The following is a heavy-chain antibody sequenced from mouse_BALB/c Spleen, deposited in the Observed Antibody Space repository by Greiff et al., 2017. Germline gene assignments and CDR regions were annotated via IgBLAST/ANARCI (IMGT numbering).Heavy chain of an antibody. CDR2: ISSGGSYT. CDR1: GFTFSSYA. Sequence: EVKLVESGGGLVKPGGSLKLSCAASGFTFSSYAMSWVRQTPEKRLEWVATISSGGSYTYYPDSVKGRFTISRDNAKNTLYLQMSSLRSEDTAMYYCARHAITTVFDYWGQGTTLTVSS. D-gene: IGHD1-1*01. CDR3: ARHAITTVFDY. V-gene: IGHV5-9-3*01. J-gene: IGHJ2*01.